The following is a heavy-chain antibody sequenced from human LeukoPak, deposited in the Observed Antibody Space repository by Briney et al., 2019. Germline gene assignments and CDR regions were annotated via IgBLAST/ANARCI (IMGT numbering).Heavy chain of an antibody. CDR3: ARLSALYYYYYYGMDV. J-gene: IGHJ6*02. V-gene: IGHV3-48*03. Sequence: GGSLRLSCAASAFTFSSYEMNWVRQAPGKGLEWVSYISSSGSIIYYADSVKGRFTISRDNAKNSLYLQMNSLRAEDTAVYYCARLSALYYYYYYGMDVWGQGTTVTVSS. CDR2: ISSSGSII. CDR1: AFTFSSYE.